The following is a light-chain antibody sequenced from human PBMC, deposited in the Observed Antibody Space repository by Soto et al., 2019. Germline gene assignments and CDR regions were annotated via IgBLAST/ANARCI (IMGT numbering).Light chain of an antibody. V-gene: IGKV1-5*01. CDR3: LQYFSYSLT. Sequence: DIQMTQSPSTLSGSVGDRVTITCRASQIISSWLAWYQQKPGTAPKLLIYDASRLQSGVPSRFSGSESGTEFTLTISSLQPDDSATYYCLQYFSYSLTFGGGTKVDNK. J-gene: IGKJ4*01. CDR1: QIISSW. CDR2: DAS.